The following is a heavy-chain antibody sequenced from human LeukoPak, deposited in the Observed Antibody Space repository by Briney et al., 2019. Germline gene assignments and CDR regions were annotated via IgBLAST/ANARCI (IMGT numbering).Heavy chain of an antibody. CDR3: ARHLSSIASSPNY. CDR1: EYGFTSYW. V-gene: IGHV5-51*01. D-gene: IGHD2-2*01. Sequence: GEPLKISFTYYEYGFTSYWITWVLPMPGKGLEWMGIIYPGDSETRYSPSFQGQVTFSVDKSLRTAYVQWSSLKASDTAMYYCARHLSSIASSPNYWGQGTLVTVSS. J-gene: IGHJ4*02. CDR2: IYPGDSET.